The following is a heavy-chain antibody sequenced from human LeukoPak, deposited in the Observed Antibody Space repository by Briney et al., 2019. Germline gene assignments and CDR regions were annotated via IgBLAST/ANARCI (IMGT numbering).Heavy chain of an antibody. V-gene: IGHV3-23*01. Sequence: PGGSLRLSCAASGFTFSSYAMSWVRQAPGKGLEWVSAISGSGGSTYHADSVKGRFTISRDNSKNTLYLQMNSLRAEDTAVYYCAKRPRAAGLAGGIDYWGQGTLVTVSS. D-gene: IGHD6-19*01. CDR3: AKRPRAAGLAGGIDY. CDR2: ISGSGGST. CDR1: GFTFSSYA. J-gene: IGHJ4*02.